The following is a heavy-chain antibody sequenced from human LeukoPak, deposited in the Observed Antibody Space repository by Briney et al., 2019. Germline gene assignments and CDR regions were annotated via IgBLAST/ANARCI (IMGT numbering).Heavy chain of an antibody. Sequence: PSETLSLTCTGPGGSISRNYWSWIRQPPGKGLEWIGYIYYSGSTNYNPSLKSRVTISVDTSKNQFSLKLSSVTAADTAVYYCARHSYGAPFDYWGQGTLVTVSS. CDR2: IYYSGST. V-gene: IGHV4-59*08. J-gene: IGHJ4*02. CDR3: ARHSYGAPFDY. CDR1: GGSISRNY. D-gene: IGHD5-18*01.